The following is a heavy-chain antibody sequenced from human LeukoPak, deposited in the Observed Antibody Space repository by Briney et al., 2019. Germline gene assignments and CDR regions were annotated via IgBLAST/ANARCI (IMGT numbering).Heavy chain of an antibody. CDR2: INHSGST. J-gene: IGHJ6*03. CDR1: GGSFSGYY. CDR3: ARIQRPYGSGSYGHMDV. V-gene: IGHV4-34*01. D-gene: IGHD3-10*01. Sequence: SETLSLTCAVYGGSFSGYYWSWIRQPPGKGLEWIGEINHSGSTNYNPSLKSRVTISVDTSKNQFSLKLSSVTAADTAVYYCARIQRPYGSGSYGHMDVWGKGTTVTISS.